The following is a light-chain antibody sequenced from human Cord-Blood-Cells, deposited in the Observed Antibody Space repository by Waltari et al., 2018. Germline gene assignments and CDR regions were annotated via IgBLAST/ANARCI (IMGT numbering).Light chain of an antibody. CDR2: DAS. Sequence: TQSPATLSLSPGERVTLSCRASQSVSSYLAWYQQKPGQAPRLLIYDASNRATGIPARFSGSGSGTDFTLTISSLEPEDFAVYYCQQRSNWITFGQGTRLEIK. J-gene: IGKJ5*01. CDR3: QQRSNWIT. V-gene: IGKV3-11*01. CDR1: QSVSSY.